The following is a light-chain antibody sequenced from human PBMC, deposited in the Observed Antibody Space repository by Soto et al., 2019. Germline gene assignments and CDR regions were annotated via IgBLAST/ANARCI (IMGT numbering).Light chain of an antibody. Sequence: DIQMTQSPSSLSASLGERVTITCRASQSISSYLKWYQQKPGKAPKLLIYAASSMESGIPSRFSGSGSGTDFTLTISSLQPEDFATYYCQQNYSTATYTFGQGTKVEIK. J-gene: IGKJ2*01. CDR2: AAS. CDR1: QSISSY. V-gene: IGKV1-39*01. CDR3: QQNYSTATYT.